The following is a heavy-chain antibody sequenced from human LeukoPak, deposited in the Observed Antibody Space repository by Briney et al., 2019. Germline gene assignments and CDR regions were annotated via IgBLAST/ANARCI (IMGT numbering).Heavy chain of an antibody. Sequence: SETLSLTCTVSGGSISSYYWSWIRQPPGKGLEWIGYIYYSGSTNYNPSLKSRVTISVDTSKNQFSLRLSSVTAADTAVYYCARDRRCSGGSCYSNWFDPWGQGTLVTVSS. CDR2: IYYSGST. J-gene: IGHJ5*02. D-gene: IGHD2-15*01. CDR3: ARDRRCSGGSCYSNWFDP. CDR1: GGSISSYY. V-gene: IGHV4-59*01.